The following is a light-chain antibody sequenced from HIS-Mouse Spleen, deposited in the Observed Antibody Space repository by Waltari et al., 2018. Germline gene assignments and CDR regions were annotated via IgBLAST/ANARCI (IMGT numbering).Light chain of an antibody. CDR2: EVS. CDR3: SLYTSSSTLV. Sequence: QSALTQPPSVSGSPGQSVTISCTGTSSAVGSSNRVPWYQQPPGTAPNLMIYEVSNRPSGVPDRFSGSKSGNTASLTISGLQAEDEADYYCSLYTSSSTLVFGGGTKLTVL. V-gene: IGLV2-18*01. CDR1: SSAVGSSNR. J-gene: IGLJ2*01.